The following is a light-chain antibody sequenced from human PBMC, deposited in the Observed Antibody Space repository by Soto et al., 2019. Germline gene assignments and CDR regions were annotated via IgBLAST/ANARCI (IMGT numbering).Light chain of an antibody. CDR3: QQYDDWPRT. CDR2: GAS. J-gene: IGKJ1*01. Sequence: ETVMTQSPATLSVSPGEGATLSCRASQSITSNLAWYQQKPGQAPRVLIYGASTRATGISARFSGSGSGTQFTLTISSLQSEDSAFYYCQQYDDWPRTFGQGTKVDIK. CDR1: QSITSN. V-gene: IGKV3-15*01.